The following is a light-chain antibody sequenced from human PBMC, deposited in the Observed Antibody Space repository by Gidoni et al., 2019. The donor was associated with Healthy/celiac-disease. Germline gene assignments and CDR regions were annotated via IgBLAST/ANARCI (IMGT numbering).Light chain of an antibody. V-gene: IGLV1-40*01. CDR1: SSNIGAGYD. CDR2: GTS. Sequence: QSVLTQPPSVSGAPGQRVTISCTGSSSNIGAGYDVHWYQQLPGTAPNLLIYGTSNRPSGVPDRFSGSTSGTSASLAIPWLQAADEADYYCQSYDSSLSGSVFGGGTKLTVL. J-gene: IGLJ2*01. CDR3: QSYDSSLSGSV.